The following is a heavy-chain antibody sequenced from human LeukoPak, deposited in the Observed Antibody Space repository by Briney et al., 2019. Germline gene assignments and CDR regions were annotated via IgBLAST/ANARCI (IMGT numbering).Heavy chain of an antibody. CDR1: GFTVSSNY. CDR3: AKDLDIVVVPAAFDY. CDR2: IYSGGST. D-gene: IGHD2-2*03. J-gene: IGHJ4*02. Sequence: PGGSLRLSCAASGFTVSSNYMSWVRQAPGKGLEWVSVIYSGGSTYYTDSVKGRFTISRDNSKNTLYLQMNSLRAEDTAVYYCAKDLDIVVVPAAFDYWGQGTLVTVSS. V-gene: IGHV3-53*01.